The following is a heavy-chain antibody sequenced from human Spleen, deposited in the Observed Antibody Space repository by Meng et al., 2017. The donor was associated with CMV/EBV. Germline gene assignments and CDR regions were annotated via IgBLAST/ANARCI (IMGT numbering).Heavy chain of an antibody. J-gene: IGHJ6*02. V-gene: IGHV3-30*04. D-gene: IGHD2-2*01. CDR2: TSYGGLNE. CDR1: GFTFSSYN. CDR3: AKDSSTSLNYHYGLEV. Sequence: GGSLRLSCAASGFTFSSYNMHWVRQDPGKGPEWVAVTSYGGLNEYYADSVKGRFTISRDDSKKTLYLQMNDLRVEDTAIYYCAKDSSTSLNYHYGLEVWGQGTTVTVSS.